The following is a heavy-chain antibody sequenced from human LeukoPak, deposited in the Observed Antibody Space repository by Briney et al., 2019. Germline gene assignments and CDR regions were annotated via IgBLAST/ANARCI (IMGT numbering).Heavy chain of an antibody. J-gene: IGHJ6*03. D-gene: IGHD1-26*01. CDR2: IIPIFGTA. V-gene: IGHV1-69*05. Sequence: GASVKVSCKASGGTFSSYAISWVRQAPGQGLEWMGGIIPIFGTANYAQKFQGRVTITTDESTSTAYMELSSLRSEDTAVYYCARDKRWELLGYYMDVWGKGTTVTVSS. CDR3: ARDKRWELLGYYMDV. CDR1: GGTFSSYA.